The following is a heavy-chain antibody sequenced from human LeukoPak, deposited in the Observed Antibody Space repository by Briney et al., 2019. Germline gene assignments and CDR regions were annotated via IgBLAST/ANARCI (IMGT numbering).Heavy chain of an antibody. CDR2: MNPNSGNT. Sequence: ASVTVSCKASGCTFSSYAISWVRQATGQGLEWMGWMNPNSGNTGYAQKFQGRVTMTRNTSISTAYMELSSLRSDATAAYYCARGDWAPEYWGQGTLVTVSS. CDR1: GCTFSSYA. V-gene: IGHV1-8*02. CDR3: ARGDWAPEY. D-gene: IGHD3-9*01. J-gene: IGHJ4*02.